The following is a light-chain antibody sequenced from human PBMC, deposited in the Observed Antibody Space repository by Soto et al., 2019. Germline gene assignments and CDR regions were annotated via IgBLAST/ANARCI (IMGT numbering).Light chain of an antibody. J-gene: IGLJ3*02. Sequence: QAVVTQEPSLTVSPGGTVTLTCTSSTGAVTSAYYPNWFQQKPGQAPRALIYSTSNKYSWTPARFSGSLLGGKAALTLSGVEPEDEAEYCCLLYYGGASWVFGGGTKLTVL. V-gene: IGLV7-43*01. CDR3: LLYYGGASWV. CDR1: TGAVTSAYY. CDR2: STS.